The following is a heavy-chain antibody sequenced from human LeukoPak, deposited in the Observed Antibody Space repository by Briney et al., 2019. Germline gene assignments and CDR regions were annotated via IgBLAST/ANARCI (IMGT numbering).Heavy chain of an antibody. Sequence: GGSLRLSCAASGLTFRSSAMHWVRQAPGKGLQWVAVIWYDGSNKYYADSVKGRFTISRDNSKNTLYLQMNSLRAEDTAVYCCARASSSWQFDYWGQGTLVTVSS. CDR2: IWYDGSNK. J-gene: IGHJ4*02. CDR3: ARASSSWQFDY. V-gene: IGHV3-33*08. D-gene: IGHD6-13*01. CDR1: GLTFRSSA.